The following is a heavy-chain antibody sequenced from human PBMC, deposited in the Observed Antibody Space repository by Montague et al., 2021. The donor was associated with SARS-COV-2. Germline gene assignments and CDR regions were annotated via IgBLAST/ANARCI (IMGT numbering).Heavy chain of an antibody. CDR3: ARLTGSRVYYYHYGLDV. J-gene: IGHJ6*02. CDR2: IDNSGST. CDR1: GGSIRKSH. Sequence: SETLSLTCTVSGGSIRKSHWSWIRQPPGKGLEWIGYIDNSGSTNYNPALESRVTLTVSASNNQFYLTLRSVTAADTAVYYCARLTGSRVYYYHYGLDVWGQGTTVTVSS. D-gene: IGHD1-20*01. V-gene: IGHV4-4*09.